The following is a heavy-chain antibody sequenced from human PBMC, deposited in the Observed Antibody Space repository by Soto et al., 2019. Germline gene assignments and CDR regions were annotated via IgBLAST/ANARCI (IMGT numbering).Heavy chain of an antibody. Sequence: PGGSLRLSCAASGFTFSSYGMHWVRQAPGKGLEWVAVISYDGSNKYYADSVKGRFTNSRDNSKNTLYLQMNSLRAEDTAVYYCAKAPVVDSSGLINLGDYWGQGTLVTVSS. CDR3: AKAPVVDSSGLINLGDY. CDR1: GFTFSSYG. J-gene: IGHJ4*02. CDR2: ISYDGSNK. V-gene: IGHV3-30*18. D-gene: IGHD3-22*01.